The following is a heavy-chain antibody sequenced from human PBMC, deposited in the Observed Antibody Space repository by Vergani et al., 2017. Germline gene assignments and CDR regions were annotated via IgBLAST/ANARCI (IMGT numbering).Heavy chain of an antibody. CDR3: ARDLRTWGYMDV. V-gene: IGHV4-31*01. CDR1: GGSISSGGYY. J-gene: IGHJ6*03. Sequence: QVQLQESGPGLVKPSQTLSLTCTVSGGSISSGGYYWSWVRQHPGKGLEWVGYIYYSGSTYYNPSLNSLVTISVDTSKNQFSLKLSSVTAADTAVYYCARDLRTWGYMDVWGKGTTVTVSS. CDR2: IYYSGST. D-gene: IGHD3-16*01.